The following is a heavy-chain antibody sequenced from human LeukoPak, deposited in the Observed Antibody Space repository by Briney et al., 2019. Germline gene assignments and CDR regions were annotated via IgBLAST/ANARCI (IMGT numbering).Heavy chain of an antibody. Sequence: GGSLRLSCAASGFTFSSYGMSWVRQAPGKGLEWVSAISGSGGSTYYADSVKGRFTISRDNPKNTLYLQMNSLRAEDTAVYYCAKELWFGELFRKYYFDYWGQGTLVTVSS. J-gene: IGHJ4*02. CDR3: AKELWFGELFRKYYFDY. D-gene: IGHD3-10*01. CDR1: GFTFSSYG. CDR2: ISGSGGST. V-gene: IGHV3-23*01.